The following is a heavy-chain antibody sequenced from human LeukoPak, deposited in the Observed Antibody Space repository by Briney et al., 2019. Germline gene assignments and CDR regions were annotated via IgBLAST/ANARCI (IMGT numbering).Heavy chain of an antibody. Sequence: SETLSLTCTVSSGSISSSSYYWGWIRQPPGKGLEWIGSIYYSGSTYYNPSLKSRVTISVDTSKNQFSLKLSSVTAADTAVYYCARLDMIVVVTFDYWGQGTLVTVSS. J-gene: IGHJ4*02. CDR2: IYYSGST. V-gene: IGHV4-39*01. CDR1: SGSISSSSYY. D-gene: IGHD3-22*01. CDR3: ARLDMIVVVTFDY.